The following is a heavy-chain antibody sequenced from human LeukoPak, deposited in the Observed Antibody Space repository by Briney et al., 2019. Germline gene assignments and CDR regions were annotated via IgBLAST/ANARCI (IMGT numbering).Heavy chain of an antibody. CDR1: GFSFSSYW. J-gene: IGHJ3*02. Sequence: PGGSMRLSCAASGFSFSSYWMSWVRQAPGKGLEWVANIKQDGSEKYYVDSVKGRFTISRDNAKNSLYLQMNSLRAEDTAVYYCARPPVGGRDAFDIWGQGTMVTVSS. V-gene: IGHV3-7*01. CDR2: IKQDGSEK. CDR3: ARPPVGGRDAFDI. D-gene: IGHD3-16*01.